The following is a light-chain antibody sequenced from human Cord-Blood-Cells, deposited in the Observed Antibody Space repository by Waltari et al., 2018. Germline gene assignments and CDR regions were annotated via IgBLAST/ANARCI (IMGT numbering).Light chain of an antibody. J-gene: IGKJ2*01. CDR3: QQYYSTPYT. CDR1: HSVLYSYNNKNY. Sequence: DIVMTQSPECLPVSLGESATSNCNSSHSVLYSYNNKNYLAWYQQKPGQPPKLLFYGASTRESVVPDRFSGSGSGTDITLTISSLQAEDVAVYYCQQYYSTPYTFGQGTKLEIK. CDR2: GAS. V-gene: IGKV4-1*01.